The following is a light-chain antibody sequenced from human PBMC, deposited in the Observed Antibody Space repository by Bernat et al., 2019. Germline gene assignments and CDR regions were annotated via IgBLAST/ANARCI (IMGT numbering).Light chain of an antibody. J-gene: IGKJ2*01. CDR3: QQYGSSPRFT. Sequence: EIVLTQSPATLSLSPGETATLSCRASQSVNSDYLTWYQHKPGQAPRLLIYGASSRATGIPDRFSGSGSGTDFTLTISRLEPEDFVVYYCQQYGSSPRFTFGQGTKVEIK. V-gene: IGKV3-20*01. CDR1: QSVNSDY. CDR2: GAS.